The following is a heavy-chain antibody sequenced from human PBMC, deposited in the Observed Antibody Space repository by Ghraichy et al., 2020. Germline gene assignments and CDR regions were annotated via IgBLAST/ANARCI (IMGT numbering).Heavy chain of an antibody. CDR2: ISAYNGNT. CDR3: ARDKTTYYDFWSGYYTYYY. CDR1: GYTFTSYG. Sequence: ASVKVSCKASGYTFTSYGISWVRQAPGQGLEWMGWISAYNGNTNYAQKLQGRVTMTTDTSTSTAYMELRSLRSDDTAVYYCARDKTTYYDFWSGYYTYYYWGQGPLVTVSS. V-gene: IGHV1-18*01. J-gene: IGHJ4*02. D-gene: IGHD3-3*01.